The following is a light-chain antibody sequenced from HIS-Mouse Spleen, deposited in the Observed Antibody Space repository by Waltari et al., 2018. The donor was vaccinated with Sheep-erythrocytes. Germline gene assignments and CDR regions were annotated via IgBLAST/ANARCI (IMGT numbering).Light chain of an antibody. CDR2: DVS. Sequence: QSALTQPRSVSGSPGQSVTISCTGTSSDVGGYNYVSWYQQHPGKAPKLMIYDVSNRPSGFPDRFSGSKAGNTASLTISVLQAEDEADYYCCSYAGSYTFWVFGGGTKLTVL. J-gene: IGLJ3*02. CDR3: CSYAGSYTFWV. V-gene: IGLV2-11*01. CDR1: SSDVGGYNY.